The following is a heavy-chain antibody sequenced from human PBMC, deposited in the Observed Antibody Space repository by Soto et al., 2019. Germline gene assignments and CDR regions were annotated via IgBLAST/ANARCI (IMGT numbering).Heavy chain of an antibody. CDR3: ARVHVMVVAGSTFDY. V-gene: IGHV4-4*07. D-gene: IGHD6-19*01. CDR1: GGSISSYY. CDR2: IYTSGST. J-gene: IGHJ4*01. Sequence: TLSLTCTVFGGSISSYYWSWIRQPAGKGLEWIGRIYTSGSTNYNPSLKSRVTMSVDTSNNQFSLKLTSVTAADTAVYYCARVHVMVVAGSTFDYWGHGTLVTVSS.